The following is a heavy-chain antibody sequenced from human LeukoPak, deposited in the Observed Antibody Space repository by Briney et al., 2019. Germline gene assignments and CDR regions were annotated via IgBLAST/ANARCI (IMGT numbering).Heavy chain of an antibody. V-gene: IGHV4-34*01. Sequence: SETLSLTCAVYGGSFSGYYWSWIRQPPGKGLEWIGEINHSGSTNYNPSLKSRVTISVDTSKNQFSLKLSSVTAADTAMYYCARGGNCSGGSCYPNWFDPWGQGTLVTVSS. CDR1: GGSFSGYY. J-gene: IGHJ5*02. CDR3: ARGGNCSGGSCYPNWFDP. CDR2: INHSGST. D-gene: IGHD2-15*01.